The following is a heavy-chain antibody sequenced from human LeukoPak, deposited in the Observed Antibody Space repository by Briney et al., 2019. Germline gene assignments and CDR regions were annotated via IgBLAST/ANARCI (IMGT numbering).Heavy chain of an antibody. CDR1: GYSISSSY. D-gene: IGHD2-2*01. V-gene: IGHV4-4*07. CDR3: ARGGGASPSDY. CDR2: FYTSGSA. J-gene: IGHJ4*02. Sequence: SETLSLTCTVSGYSISSSYWSWIRQPAGKGLEWIGRFYTSGSANYNPSLKSRVSMSVDTSKNQLSLKLSSVTAADTAVYYCARGGGASPSDYWGQGILVTVSS.